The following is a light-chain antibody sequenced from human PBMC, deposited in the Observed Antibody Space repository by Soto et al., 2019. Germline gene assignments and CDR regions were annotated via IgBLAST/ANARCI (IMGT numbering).Light chain of an antibody. J-gene: IGLJ3*02. CDR1: SSDIGGYNY. CDR2: EVS. V-gene: IGLV2-14*01. Sequence: QSVLTQPASVSGSPGQSITISCTGTSSDIGGYNYVSWYQQHPGKAPKLMIYEVSNRPSGVSNRFSGSKSGNTASLTISGLQAEDEADYFFSSYRSTRTVVFCGGTKLTVL. CDR3: SSYRSTRTVV.